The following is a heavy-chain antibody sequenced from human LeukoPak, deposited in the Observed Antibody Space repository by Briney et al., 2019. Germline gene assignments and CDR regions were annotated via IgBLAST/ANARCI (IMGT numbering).Heavy chain of an antibody. Sequence: GGSLSLSCAPSGFTFSSYGMHWVRQAPGRGGERVAVISYEGSTKYNADSVKGRFTISRDNSKNTLYLQMNSLRAEDTAVYYCAKASYYYDSSGQEYNWFDPWGQGTLVTVSS. CDR2: ISYEGSTK. CDR1: GFTFSSYG. CDR3: AKASYYYDSSGQEYNWFDP. V-gene: IGHV3-30*18. D-gene: IGHD3-22*01. J-gene: IGHJ5*02.